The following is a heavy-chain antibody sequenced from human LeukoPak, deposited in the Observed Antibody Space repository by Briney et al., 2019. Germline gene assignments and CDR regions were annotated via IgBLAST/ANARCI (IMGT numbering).Heavy chain of an antibody. J-gene: IGHJ4*02. CDR1: GTSFSSYY. V-gene: IGHV4-34*01. CDR3: ARMTTGHDF. D-gene: IGHD4-17*01. Sequence: SETLSLTCAVSGTSFSSYYWSWSRQPPGKGLEWIGEVNHSGYTNDNPSLKSRVTISVDTSKNQFSLRLRSVTAADTGVYFCARMTTGHDFRGQGTLVTVSS. CDR2: VNHSGYT.